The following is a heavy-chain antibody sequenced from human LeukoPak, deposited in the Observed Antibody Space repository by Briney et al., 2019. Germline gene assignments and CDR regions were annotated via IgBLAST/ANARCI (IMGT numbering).Heavy chain of an antibody. Sequence: GGSLRLSCAASGFTFSIFGMHWVRQAPGKGLEWVAVISYDGSNIYYGDSVKGRFTISRDNSKNTLYLQMNSLRVEDTAEYYCAKKRAGGTSAPLDYWGQGTLVTVSS. CDR2: ISYDGSNI. V-gene: IGHV3-30*18. D-gene: IGHD4-23*01. CDR1: GFTFSIFG. CDR3: AKKRAGGTSAPLDY. J-gene: IGHJ4*02.